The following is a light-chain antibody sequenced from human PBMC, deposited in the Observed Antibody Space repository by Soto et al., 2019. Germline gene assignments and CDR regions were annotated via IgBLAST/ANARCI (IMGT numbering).Light chain of an antibody. Sequence: EIVMTQSAATLSVSPWERSSLSFRASQSLDRYLAWYQQKPGQAPRLLMYRASTRAIGIPDRFSGSGSGTDFTLTICRLEPEDFAVYCSHYYGRSRRTVAQGTKVDIK. J-gene: IGKJ1*01. CDR2: RAS. CDR1: QSLDRY. CDR3: HYYGRSRRT. V-gene: IGKV3-20*01.